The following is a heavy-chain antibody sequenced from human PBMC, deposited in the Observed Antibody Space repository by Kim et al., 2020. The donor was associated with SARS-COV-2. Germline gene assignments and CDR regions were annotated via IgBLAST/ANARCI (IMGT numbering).Heavy chain of an antibody. V-gene: IGHV3-43*02. D-gene: IGHD3-10*01. CDR3: AKDMFDLPSGSHYYYGMDV. CDR2: ISGDGGST. Sequence: GGSLRLSCAASGFTFDTYAMHWVRQAPGKGLEWVSLISGDGGSTYYADSVKGRFTISRDNSKNSLYLQMNSLRTEDTALYYCAKDMFDLPSGSHYYYGMDVWGEGTTVTVSS. CDR1: GFTFDTYA. J-gene: IGHJ6*04.